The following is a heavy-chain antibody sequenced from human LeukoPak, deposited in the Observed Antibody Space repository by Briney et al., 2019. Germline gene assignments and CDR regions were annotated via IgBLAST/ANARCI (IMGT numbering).Heavy chain of an antibody. V-gene: IGHV1-8*01. J-gene: IGHJ6*02. CDR1: GYTFTSYD. CDR2: MNPNSGNT. CDR3: ARRLARVRASGGKGGMDV. D-gene: IGHD2-15*01. Sequence: ASVKVSCKASGYTFTSYDINWVRQATGQGLEWMGWMNPNSGNTGCAQKFQGRVTMTRNTSISTAYMELSSLRSEDTAVYYCARRLARVRASGGKGGMDVWGQGTTVTVSS.